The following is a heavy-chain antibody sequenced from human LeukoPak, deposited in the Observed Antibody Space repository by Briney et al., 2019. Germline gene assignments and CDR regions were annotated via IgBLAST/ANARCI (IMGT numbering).Heavy chain of an antibody. Sequence: SETLSLTCTVSGGSISSYYWSWIRQPPGKGLEWIGYIYYSGSTNYNPSLKSRVTISVDTSKNQFSLKLSSATAADTAVYYCARRSLAYCGGDCYSGGSSFDYWGQGTLVTVSS. V-gene: IGHV4-59*08. J-gene: IGHJ4*02. CDR3: ARRSLAYCGGDCYSGGSSFDY. D-gene: IGHD2-21*02. CDR1: GGSISSYY. CDR2: IYYSGST.